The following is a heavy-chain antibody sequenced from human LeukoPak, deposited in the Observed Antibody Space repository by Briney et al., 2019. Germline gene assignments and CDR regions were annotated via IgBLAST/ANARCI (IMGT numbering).Heavy chain of an antibody. CDR1: GGSFSGYY. Sequence: SETLSLTCAVYGGSFSGYYWSWIRQPPGKGLEWIGEINHSGSTNYNPSLKSRVTISVDTSKNQFSLKLSSVTAADTAVYYCARGRSTYYYDSSGYYYYFYWGQGTLVTVSS. D-gene: IGHD3-22*01. J-gene: IGHJ4*02. V-gene: IGHV4-34*01. CDR3: ARGRSTYYYDSSGYYYYFY. CDR2: INHSGST.